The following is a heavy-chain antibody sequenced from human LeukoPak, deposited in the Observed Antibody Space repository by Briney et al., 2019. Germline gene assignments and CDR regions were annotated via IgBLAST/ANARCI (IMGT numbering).Heavy chain of an antibody. D-gene: IGHD6-19*01. V-gene: IGHV3-30*02. CDR3: AKVAVAAPTREFDY. J-gene: IGHJ4*02. CDR1: GFTFSSYG. CDR2: IRYDGSNK. Sequence: GGSLRLSCAASGFTFSSYGMHWVRQAPGKGLEWVAFIRYDGSNKYYADSVKGRFTISRDNSKNTLYLQMNSLRAEDTAVYYCAKVAVAAPTREFDYWGQGTLVTVSS.